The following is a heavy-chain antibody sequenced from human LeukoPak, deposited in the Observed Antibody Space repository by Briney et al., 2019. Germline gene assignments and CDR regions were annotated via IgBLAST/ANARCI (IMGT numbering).Heavy chain of an antibody. Sequence: NPSETLSLTCAVYGGSFSGYYWSWIRQPPGKGLEWIGEINHSGSTNYNPSLKSRVTISVDTSKNQFSLKLSSVTAADTAVYYCASRVSAVPYYYGMDVWGQGTTVTVSS. CDR3: ASRVSAVPYYYGMDV. CDR1: GGSFSGYY. J-gene: IGHJ6*02. V-gene: IGHV4-34*01. CDR2: INHSGST. D-gene: IGHD2-21*01.